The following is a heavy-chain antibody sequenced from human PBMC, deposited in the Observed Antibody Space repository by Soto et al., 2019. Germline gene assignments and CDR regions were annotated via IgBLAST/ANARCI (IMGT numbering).Heavy chain of an antibody. D-gene: IGHD3-22*01. CDR3: AKTPSVTMIVGFDY. CDR1: GFTFSSYA. CDR2: ISGSGGST. J-gene: IGHJ4*02. V-gene: IGHV3-23*01. Sequence: PGGSLRLSCAASGFTFSSYAMSWVRQAPGKGLEWVSSISGSGGSTNYADSMKGRFTISRDNSKNTLYLQMSSLRAEDTAVYYCAKTPSVTMIVGFDYWGQGTLVTVSS.